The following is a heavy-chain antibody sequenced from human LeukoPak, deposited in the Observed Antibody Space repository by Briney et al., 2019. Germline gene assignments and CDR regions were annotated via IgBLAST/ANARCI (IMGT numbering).Heavy chain of an antibody. CDR3: AKDPGDYSNYRFYFDY. Sequence: GGSLRLPCAASGFTFSTYGMHWVRQAPGKGLEWVAVISYDGSNEYYADFVKGRFTISRDNSKNTLYLQMNSLRDEDTALYYCAKDPGDYSNYRFYFDYWGREPWSPSPQ. CDR2: ISYDGSNE. CDR1: GFTFSTYG. D-gene: IGHD4-11*01. J-gene: IGHJ4*02. V-gene: IGHV3-30*18.